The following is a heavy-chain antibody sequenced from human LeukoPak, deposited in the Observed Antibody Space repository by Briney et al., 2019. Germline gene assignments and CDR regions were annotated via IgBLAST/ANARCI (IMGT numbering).Heavy chain of an antibody. CDR3: ERDLAVAGTGMGIYNWFDP. V-gene: IGHV1-69*01. Sequence: ASVKVSXKASGGTFSSYAISWVRQAPGQGLEWMGGIIPIFGTANYAQKFQGRVTITADEATSTAYMELSRLRSEDTAVYYCERDLAVAGTGMGIYNWFDPWGQGTLVTVSS. D-gene: IGHD6-19*01. CDR2: IIPIFGTA. J-gene: IGHJ5*02. CDR1: GGTFSSYA.